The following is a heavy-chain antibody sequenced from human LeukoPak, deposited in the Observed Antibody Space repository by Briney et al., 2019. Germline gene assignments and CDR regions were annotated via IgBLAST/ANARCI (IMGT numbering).Heavy chain of an antibody. Sequence: ASVKVSCKASGYTFTSYGISWVRQAPGQGLEWMGWINAYNGNTNYAQKLQGRVTMTTDTSTSTAYMELRSLRSDDTAVYYCARDCSGGSCYPPDYWGQGTLVTVSS. CDR2: INAYNGNT. CDR1: GYTFTSYG. CDR3: ARDCSGGSCYPPDY. D-gene: IGHD2-15*01. V-gene: IGHV1-18*01. J-gene: IGHJ4*02.